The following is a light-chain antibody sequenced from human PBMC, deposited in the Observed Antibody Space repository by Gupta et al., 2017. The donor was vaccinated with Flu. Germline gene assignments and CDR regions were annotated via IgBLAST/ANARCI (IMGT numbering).Light chain of an antibody. CDR3: LQDYMYPRT. V-gene: IGKV1-6*01. CDR1: QPIRND. CDR2: GAF. Sequence: PSSLAASVGDKVTITCRASQPIRNDLAWYQQRPGKAPKLLIYGAFNLQSGVPSRFSGSASGTDFTLTISSLQPEDFATYYCLQDYMYPRTFGQGTRLEIK. J-gene: IGKJ2*01.